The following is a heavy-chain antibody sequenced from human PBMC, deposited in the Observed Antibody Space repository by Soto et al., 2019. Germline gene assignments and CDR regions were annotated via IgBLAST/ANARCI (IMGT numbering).Heavy chain of an antibody. D-gene: IGHD3-10*01. Sequence: QVQLVESGGGVVQPGRSLRLSCAASGFTFSSYAMHWVRQAPGKGLEWVAVISYDGSNKYYADSVKGRFTISRDNSKNTLYLQMNSLRAEDTAVYYCARDLPMVRGRDYWGQGTLVTVSS. V-gene: IGHV3-30-3*01. CDR2: ISYDGSNK. J-gene: IGHJ4*02. CDR3: ARDLPMVRGRDY. CDR1: GFTFSSYA.